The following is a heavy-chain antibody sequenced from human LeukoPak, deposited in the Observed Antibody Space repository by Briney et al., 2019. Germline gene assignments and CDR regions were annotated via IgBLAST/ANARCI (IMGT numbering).Heavy chain of an antibody. CDR3: ARDEHGDYSFDY. CDR2: IYSGGST. J-gene: IGHJ4*02. Sequence: GGSLRLSCAASGFTVSSNDMSRVRQAPGKGLEWVSVIYSGGSTYYADSVKGRFTISRDNSKNTLYLQMNSLRAEDTAVYYCARDEHGDYSFDYWGQGTLVTVSS. CDR1: GFTVSSND. V-gene: IGHV3-53*01. D-gene: IGHD4-17*01.